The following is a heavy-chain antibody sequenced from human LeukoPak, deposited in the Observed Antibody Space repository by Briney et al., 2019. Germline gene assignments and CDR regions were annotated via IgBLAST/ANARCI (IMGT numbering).Heavy chain of an antibody. CDR2: IYHSGPT. CDR1: GYSLTNDYY. Sequence: SETLSLTCTVSGYSLTNDYYWGWIRQPPGRGLEWIGSIYHSGPTYYNPSLKGRVTISLDTSKKQFSLTMRSVTAADTAVYYCARERTHTSSWYHWFDPWGQGTLVTVSS. D-gene: IGHD6-13*01. V-gene: IGHV4-38-2*02. J-gene: IGHJ5*02. CDR3: ARERTHTSSWYHWFDP.